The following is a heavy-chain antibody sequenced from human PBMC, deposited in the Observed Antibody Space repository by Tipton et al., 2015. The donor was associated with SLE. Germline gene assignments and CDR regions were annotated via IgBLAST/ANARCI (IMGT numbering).Heavy chain of an antibody. CDR1: GGTFSSYA. CDR3: ARAAGYCSSTSCSRVGAFDI. V-gene: IGHV1-69*01. J-gene: IGHJ3*02. D-gene: IGHD2-2*01. CDR2: IIPIFGTA. Sequence: QVQLVQSGAEVKKPGSSVKVSCKASGGTFSSYAISWVRQAPGQGLEWMGGIIPIFGTANYAQKFQGRVTITADESTSTAYMELSSLRSEDTAVYYCARAAGYCSSTSCSRVGAFDIWGQGTMVTVSS.